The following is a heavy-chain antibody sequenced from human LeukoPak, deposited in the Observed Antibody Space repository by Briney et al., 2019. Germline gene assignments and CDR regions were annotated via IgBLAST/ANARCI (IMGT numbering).Heavy chain of an antibody. J-gene: IGHJ4*02. Sequence: PGGSLRLSCAASGFTFSSYSMNWVRQAPGKGLEWVSSISSSSSYKSYADSVKGRFTISRDNAKNSLYLQMNSLRAEDTAVYCCARETYYDTSGLDYWGQGTLVTVSS. V-gene: IGHV3-21*01. CDR3: ARETYYDTSGLDY. D-gene: IGHD3-22*01. CDR2: ISSSSSYK. CDR1: GFTFSSYS.